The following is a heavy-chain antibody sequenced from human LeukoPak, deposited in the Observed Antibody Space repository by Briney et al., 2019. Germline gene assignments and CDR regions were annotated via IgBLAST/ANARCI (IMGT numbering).Heavy chain of an antibody. V-gene: IGHV3-43*02. J-gene: IGHJ4*02. CDR1: GLPIADFA. Sequence: PGGSLRLSCVASGLPIADFAMHWVRQAPGKGLEWGSLIGGDGVSTFYADSVKGRFSISRDNSKNSLPLEMNSLRTEDTAMYYCARESGKFDYWGQGTLVAVSS. CDR2: IGGDGVST. CDR3: ARESGKFDY.